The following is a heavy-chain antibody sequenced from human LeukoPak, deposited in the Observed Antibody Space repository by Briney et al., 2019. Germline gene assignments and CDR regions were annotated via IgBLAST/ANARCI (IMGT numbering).Heavy chain of an antibody. J-gene: IGHJ4*02. CDR1: GFTFSNYW. CDR3: ARDRHKYNYDSGGYPPY. CDR2: IRRDGSET. V-gene: IGHV3-7*01. Sequence: GGSLRLSCAASGFTFSNYWMTWVRRAPGKGLEWVANIRRDGSETQYVDSVMGRFTISSDNAKTSLYLQMNTLRAEDTAVYYCARDRHKYNYDSGGYPPYWGQGTLVTVSS. D-gene: IGHD3-22*01.